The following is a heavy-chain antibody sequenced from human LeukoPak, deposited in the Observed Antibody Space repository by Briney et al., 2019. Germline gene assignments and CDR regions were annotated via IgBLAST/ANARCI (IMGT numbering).Heavy chain of an antibody. Sequence: PAGSLRLSCAASGLTGSHNYVSWVRQAPGKGLEWVSAIHTSGDTCYADSVKGRFTISRDTSKNTLYLQINSLRVEDTAVYYCIVFGDSNHWGQGTLVTVSS. CDR2: IHTSGDT. J-gene: IGHJ5*02. V-gene: IGHV3-53*01. CDR3: IVFGDSNH. CDR1: GLTGSHNY. D-gene: IGHD4-17*01.